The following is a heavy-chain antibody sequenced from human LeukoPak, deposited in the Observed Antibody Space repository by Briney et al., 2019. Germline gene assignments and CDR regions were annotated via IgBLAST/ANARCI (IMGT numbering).Heavy chain of an antibody. CDR1: GYTFTGYY. D-gene: IGHD6-13*01. J-gene: IGHJ4*02. CDR3: ARGAGYSSSWYPGPLDY. V-gene: IGHV1-2*04. Sequence: ASVKVSCKASGYTFTGYYMHWVRQAPGQGLEWMGWINPNSGGTNYAQKFQGWVTMTRDTSLSTAYMELSRLRSDDTAVYYCARGAGYSSSWYPGPLDYWGQGTLVTVSS. CDR2: INPNSGGT.